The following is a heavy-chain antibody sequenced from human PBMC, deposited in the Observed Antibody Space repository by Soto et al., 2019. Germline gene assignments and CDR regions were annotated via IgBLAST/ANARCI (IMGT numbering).Heavy chain of an antibody. CDR1: GFTFGDAW. CDR3: TTYTSGRKYDD. V-gene: IGHV3-15*01. J-gene: IGHJ4*02. Sequence: EVQLVESGGGLVKPGESLRLSCAASGFTFGDAWMSWVRQAPGKGPEWVGRIKSNSDGGTTDYAAPAKGRFTISRDDSKNTMYLQMNRLKTEDTAVYYCTTYTSGRKYDDWGQGTLVSVSS. CDR2: IKSNSDGGTT. D-gene: IGHD6-25*01.